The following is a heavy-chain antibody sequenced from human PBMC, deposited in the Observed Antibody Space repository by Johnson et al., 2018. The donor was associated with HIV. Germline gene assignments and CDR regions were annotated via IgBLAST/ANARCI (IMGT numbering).Heavy chain of an antibody. CDR1: GFTFDDYA. CDR2: ISWNSGSI. CDR3: AKVLATTEYSSSSWSDAFDI. Sequence: VLLVESGGGLVQPGRSLRLSCAASGFTFDDYAMHWVRQPPGKGREWVSGISWNSGSIGYADSVKGRVTISRDNAKNSLYLQMNSLRAEDTALYYCAKVLATTEYSSSSWSDAFDIWGQGTMVTVSS. J-gene: IGHJ3*02. D-gene: IGHD6-6*01. V-gene: IGHV3-9*01.